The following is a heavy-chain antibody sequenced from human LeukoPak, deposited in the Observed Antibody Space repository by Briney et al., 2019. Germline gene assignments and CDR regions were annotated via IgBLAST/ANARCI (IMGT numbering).Heavy chain of an antibody. CDR3: ARGHEALGY. V-gene: IGHV3-53*01. Sequence: PGGSLRLSCAASGFTVSNTYMSWVRQAPGKGLQWVSVVYSGGSTFYADSVKGRFTVSRDSSKNTVYLEMKSLRAEDTAIYYCARGHEALGYWGQGTLVTVSS. J-gene: IGHJ4*02. CDR2: VYSGGST. CDR1: GFTVSNTY. D-gene: IGHD3-10*01.